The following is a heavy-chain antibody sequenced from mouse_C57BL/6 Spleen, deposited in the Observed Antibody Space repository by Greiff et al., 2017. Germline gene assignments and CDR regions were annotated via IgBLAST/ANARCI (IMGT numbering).Heavy chain of an antibody. CDR1: GYTFTSYC. Sequence: QVQLQQPGAELVKPGASVKLSCKASGYTFTSYCMHWVKQRSGQGLEWIGMFHPNSGSINYNEKFKSKATLTVDKSSSTAYRQLYRLTSEDSAVYYWAKSTAIVATPIAYGGQGTLVTVSA. V-gene: IGHV1-64*01. CDR3: AKSTAIVATPIAY. CDR2: FHPNSGSI. D-gene: IGHD1-1*01. J-gene: IGHJ3*01.